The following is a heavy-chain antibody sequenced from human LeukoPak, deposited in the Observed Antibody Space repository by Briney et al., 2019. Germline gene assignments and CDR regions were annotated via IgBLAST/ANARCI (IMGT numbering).Heavy chain of an antibody. CDR2: ISGSAYTT. CDR3: AKDRTVGASYWYFDL. V-gene: IGHV3-23*01. D-gene: IGHD1-26*01. J-gene: IGHJ2*01. CDR1: GFNFRTYG. Sequence: PGGSLRLSCATSGFNFRTYGMSWLRQAPGKGLEWVAGISGSAYTTHYAGSVKGRFTISRDSSKNTLFLHMNTLRAEDTAIYYCAKDRTVGASYWYFDLWGRGTLVTVSS.